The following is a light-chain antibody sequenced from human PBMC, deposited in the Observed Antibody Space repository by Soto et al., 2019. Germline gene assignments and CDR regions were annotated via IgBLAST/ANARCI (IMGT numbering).Light chain of an antibody. CDR3: QQRSNWPRT. CDR2: DAS. CDR1: QSVSSY. Sequence: EIVLTQSPVTLSLSPGERATLSCRASQSVSSYLAWYQQKPGQAPRLLIYDASNRATGIPARFSGSGSGTDFPLTISSLEPEDFAVYYCQQRSNWPRTFGPGTKVDIK. J-gene: IGKJ3*01. V-gene: IGKV3-11*01.